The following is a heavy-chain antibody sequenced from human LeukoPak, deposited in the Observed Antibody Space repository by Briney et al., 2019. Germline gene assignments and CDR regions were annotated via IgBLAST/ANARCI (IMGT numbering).Heavy chain of an antibody. CDR1: GYTFTSYG. CDR2: ISAYNGNT. D-gene: IGHD2-2*02. CDR3: ARDGRDIVVVPAAIPDWFDP. Sequence: EASVKVSCKASGYTFTSYGISWVRQAPGQGLEWMGWISAYNGNTNYAQKLQGRVTMTTDTSTSTAYMELRSLRSDDTAVYYCARDGRDIVVVPAAIPDWFDPWGQGTLVTVSP. V-gene: IGHV1-18*01. J-gene: IGHJ5*02.